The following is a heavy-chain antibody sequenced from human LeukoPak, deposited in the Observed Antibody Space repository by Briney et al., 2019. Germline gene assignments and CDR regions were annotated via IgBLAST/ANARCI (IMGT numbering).Heavy chain of an antibody. Sequence: SETLPLTCTVSGGSISSYYWSWIRQPPGKGLEWIGYIYYSGSTNYNPPLKSRVTISVDTSKNQFSLKLSSVTAADTAVYYCARAGGQWLDNWFDPWGQGTLVTVSS. J-gene: IGHJ5*02. CDR1: GGSISSYY. CDR2: IYYSGST. D-gene: IGHD6-19*01. V-gene: IGHV4-59*01. CDR3: ARAGGQWLDNWFDP.